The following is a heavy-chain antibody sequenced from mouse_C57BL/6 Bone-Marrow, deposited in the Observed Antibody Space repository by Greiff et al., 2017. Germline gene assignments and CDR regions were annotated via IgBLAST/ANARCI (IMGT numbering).Heavy chain of an antibody. J-gene: IGHJ1*03. V-gene: IGHV1-42*01. Sequence: VQLQQSGPELVKPGASVKISCKASGYSFTGYYMNWVKQSPEKSLEWIGEINPSTGGTTYNQKFKAKATLTVDKSSSTAYMHLKSLTSEDSAVYYCARRGSPYWYFDFWGTGTTVTVSS. CDR2: INPSTGGT. CDR3: ARRGSPYWYFDF. CDR1: GYSFTGYY.